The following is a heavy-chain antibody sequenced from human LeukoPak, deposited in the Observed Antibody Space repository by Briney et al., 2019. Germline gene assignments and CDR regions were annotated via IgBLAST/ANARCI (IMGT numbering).Heavy chain of an antibody. CDR1: GFTVSSNY. V-gene: IGHV3-53*01. CDR3: AKAGIGVVGYFDY. J-gene: IGHJ4*02. CDR2: IYSGGDT. D-gene: IGHD6-19*01. Sequence: GGSLRLSCAASGFTVSSNYMTWVRQAPGKGLEWVSVIYSGGDTYYGDSVKGRFTISRDNSKNTLYLQMNSLRDEDTALYYCAKAGIGVVGYFDYWGQGTLVTVSS.